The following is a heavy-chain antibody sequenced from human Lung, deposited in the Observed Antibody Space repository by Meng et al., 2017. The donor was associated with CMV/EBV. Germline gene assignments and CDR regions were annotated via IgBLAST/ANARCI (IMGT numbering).Heavy chain of an antibody. D-gene: IGHD5-18*01. CDR1: FSRYS. CDR3: ARPPSAAVDTAMVPPYFDY. Sequence: FSRYSMNWVRQAPGKGLEWVSSISSSSSYIYYADSVKGRFTISRDNAKNSLYLQMNSLRAEDTAVYYCARPPSAAVDTAMVPPYFDYWGQGTLVTVSS. V-gene: IGHV3-21*01. CDR2: ISSSSSYI. J-gene: IGHJ4*02.